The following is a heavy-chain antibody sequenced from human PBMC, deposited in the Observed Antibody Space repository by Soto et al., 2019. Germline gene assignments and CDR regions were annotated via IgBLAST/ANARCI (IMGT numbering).Heavy chain of an antibody. CDR2: IYYSGSA. CDR1: GASISRGAYY. J-gene: IGHJ5*02. D-gene: IGHD7-27*01. V-gene: IGHV4-31*03. Sequence: ASETLSLTCSVSGASISRGAYYWSWIRQHPGKGLEWIGNIYYSGSAYYNPSLKSRVAISVDTSQNQFSLRLSSVTAADTAVYYCARGVLANWGPENWFDPWGQGTPVTVSS. CDR3: ARGVLANWGPENWFDP.